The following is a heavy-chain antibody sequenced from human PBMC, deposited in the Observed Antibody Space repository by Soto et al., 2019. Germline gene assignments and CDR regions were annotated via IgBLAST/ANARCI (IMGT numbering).Heavy chain of an antibody. CDR3: AKDSLRLGYCSSTSCPQVDY. D-gene: IGHD2-2*01. V-gene: IGHV3-23*01. J-gene: IGHJ4*02. CDR1: GFTFSSYA. Sequence: GGSLRLSCAASGFTFSSYAMSWVRQAPGKGLEWVSAISGSGGSTYYADSVKGRFTISRDNSKNTLYLQMNSLRAEDTAVYYCAKDSLRLGYCSSTSCPQVDYWGQGTLVTVSS. CDR2: ISGSGGST.